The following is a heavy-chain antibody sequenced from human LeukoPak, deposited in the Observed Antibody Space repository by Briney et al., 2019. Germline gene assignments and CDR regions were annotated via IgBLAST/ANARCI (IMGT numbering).Heavy chain of an antibody. V-gene: IGHV3-30*18. CDR1: GFTFTTYG. CDR2: ISNDGSNK. J-gene: IGHJ3*02. D-gene: IGHD3-10*01. Sequence: GRSLRLSCAVSGFTFTTYGMHWVRQAPGKGLEWVAVISNDGSNKYYADSVKGRFTISRDNSKNTLYLQMNSLRAEDTAVYYCAKGRGAFDIWGQGTMVTVSS. CDR3: AKGRGAFDI.